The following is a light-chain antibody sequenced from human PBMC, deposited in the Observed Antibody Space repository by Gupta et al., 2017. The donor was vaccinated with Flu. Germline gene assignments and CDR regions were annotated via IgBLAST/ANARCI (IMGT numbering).Light chain of an antibody. CDR2: VAY. J-gene: IGKJ3*01. Sequence: GEAATLSCRASQRGTIAWYQQKPGQAPRLLIYVAYHRAAGIPDRFSGSGSGTDFILTISRLEPEDFALYYCQQYVTSPPGVTFGPGTKVDVK. CDR3: QQYVTSPPGVT. CDR1: QRGT. V-gene: IGKV3-20*01.